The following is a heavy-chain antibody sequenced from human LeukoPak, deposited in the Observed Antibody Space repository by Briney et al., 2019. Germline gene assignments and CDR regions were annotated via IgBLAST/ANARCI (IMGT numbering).Heavy chain of an antibody. CDR3: ARGSRAVVAATTRYNWFDP. J-gene: IGHJ5*02. CDR1: GGSFSGYY. CDR2: INHSGST. V-gene: IGHV4-34*01. D-gene: IGHD2-15*01. Sequence: SETLSLTXAVYGGSFSGYYWSWIRQPPGKGLEWMGEINHSGSTNYNPSLKSRVTISVDTSKNQFSLKLSSVTAADTAVYYCARGSRAVVAATTRYNWFDPWGQGTLVTVSS.